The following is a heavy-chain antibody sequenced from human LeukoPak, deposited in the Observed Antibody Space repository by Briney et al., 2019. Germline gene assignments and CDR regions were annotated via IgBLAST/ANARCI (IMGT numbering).Heavy chain of an antibody. Sequence: SETLSLTCTVSGGSISRGDYYWSWIRQPPGKGLEWIGYIYYSGSTDYNPSLRSRVTISVDTSKNQFSLKLSSVTAADTAVYYCARAALQLWLHPDYWGQGTRVTVSS. D-gene: IGHD5-18*01. V-gene: IGHV4-30-4*08. J-gene: IGHJ4*02. CDR1: GGSISRGDYY. CDR3: ARAALQLWLHPDY. CDR2: IYYSGST.